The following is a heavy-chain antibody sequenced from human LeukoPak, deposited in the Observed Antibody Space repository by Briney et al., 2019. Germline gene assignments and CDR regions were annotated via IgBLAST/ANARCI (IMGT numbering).Heavy chain of an antibody. J-gene: IGHJ4*02. CDR3: AIGSCSSTSCYEAY. V-gene: IGHV3-21*01. D-gene: IGHD2-2*01. Sequence: GGSLRLSCAASGFTFSSYSMNWVRQAPGKGLEWVSSISSSSSYIYYADSVKGRFTISRDNAKNSLHLQMNSLRAEDTAVYYCAIGSCSSTSCYEAYWGQGTLVTVSS. CDR1: GFTFSSYS. CDR2: ISSSSSYI.